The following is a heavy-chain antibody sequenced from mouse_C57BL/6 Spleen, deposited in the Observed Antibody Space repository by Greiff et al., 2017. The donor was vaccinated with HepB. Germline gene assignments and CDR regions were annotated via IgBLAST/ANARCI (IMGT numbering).Heavy chain of an antibody. J-gene: IGHJ4*01. V-gene: IGHV1-54*01. D-gene: IGHD1-1*01. CDR3: ARPTLPMDY. CDR1: GYAFTNYL. CDR2: INPGSGGT. Sequence: VQLQQSGAELVRPGTSVKLSCKASGYAFTNYLIEWVKQRPGQGLEWIGVINPGSGGTNYNEKFKGKATLTADKSSSTAYMQLSSLTSEDSAVYFCARPTLPMDYWGQGTSVTVSS.